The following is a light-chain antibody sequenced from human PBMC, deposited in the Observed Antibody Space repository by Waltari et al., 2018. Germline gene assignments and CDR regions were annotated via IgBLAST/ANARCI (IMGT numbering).Light chain of an antibody. CDR1: QSVSSSY. V-gene: IGKV3-20*01. Sequence: EIVLTQSPGTLSLSPGERATLSCTASQSVSSSYLAWYQQKPGQAPRLLVYGASSRATGIPDRFIGSGSGTDFTLTISRLEPEDFAVYYGQQYGSSPWTFGQGTKVEIK. CDR2: GAS. CDR3: QQYGSSPWT. J-gene: IGKJ1*01.